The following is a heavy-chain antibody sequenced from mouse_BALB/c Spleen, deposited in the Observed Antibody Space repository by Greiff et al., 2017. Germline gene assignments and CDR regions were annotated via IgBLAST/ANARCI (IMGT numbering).Heavy chain of an antibody. CDR2: IHYSGST. Sequence: VQLQQSGPDLVKPSQSLSLSCTVTGYSITSCYSWHWIQQLPGNILECMGYIHYSGSTNYNQSLKSRISITRDTSKNQFFLQLNSVTTEDTATYYCARNLVPNYYAMDYWGQGTSVTVSS. V-gene: IGHV3-1*02. D-gene: IGHD5-1*01. CDR3: ARNLVPNYYAMDY. CDR1: GYSITSCYS. J-gene: IGHJ4*01.